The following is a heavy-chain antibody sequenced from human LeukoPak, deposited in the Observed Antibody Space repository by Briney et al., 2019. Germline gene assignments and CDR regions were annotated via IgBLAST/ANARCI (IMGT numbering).Heavy chain of an antibody. CDR1: GFTFSSYE. J-gene: IGHJ4*02. CDR2: ISTSGNTR. V-gene: IGHV3-48*03. Sequence: PGGSLRLSCAASGFTFSSYEMNWVRQAPGKGLVWVSYISTSGNTRYYADSVKGRFTISRDNAKNSLYLQMNSLRVEDTAVYYCARELSGTTSYYFDYWGQGTLVTVSS. CDR3: ARELSGTTSYYFDY. D-gene: IGHD1-7*01.